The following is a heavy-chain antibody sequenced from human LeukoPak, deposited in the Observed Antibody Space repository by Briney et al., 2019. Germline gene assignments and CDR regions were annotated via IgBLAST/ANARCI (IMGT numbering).Heavy chain of an antibody. CDR2: IRSKAYGGTT. D-gene: IGHD5-12*01. J-gene: IGHJ4*02. Sequence: PGRSLRLSCTASGFTFGDYAMSWFRQAPGKGLEWVGFIRSKAYGGTTEYAASVKGRFTISRDDSKSIAYLQMNSLKTEDTAVYYCTREREISGYDCNSGDYWGQGTLVTVSS. CDR1: GFTFGDYA. CDR3: TREREISGYDCNSGDY. V-gene: IGHV3-49*03.